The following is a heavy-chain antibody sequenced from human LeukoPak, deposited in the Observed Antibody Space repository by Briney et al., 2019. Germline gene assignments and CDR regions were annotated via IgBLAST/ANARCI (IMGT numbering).Heavy chain of an antibody. Sequence: PGGSLRLSCAASGFTFSSYGMHWVRQAPSKGLEWVAFIRYDGSNKYYADSVKGRFTISRDNSKNTLYLQMNSLRAEDTAVYYCAKDYGFLEWSDAFDIWGQGTMVTVSS. CDR1: GFTFSSYG. CDR2: IRYDGSNK. V-gene: IGHV3-30*02. CDR3: AKDYGFLEWSDAFDI. J-gene: IGHJ3*02. D-gene: IGHD3-3*01.